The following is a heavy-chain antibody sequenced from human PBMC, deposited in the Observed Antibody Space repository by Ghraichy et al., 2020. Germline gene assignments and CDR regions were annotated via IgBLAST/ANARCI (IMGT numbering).Heavy chain of an antibody. CDR3: GSGAEGGWYDP. D-gene: IGHD1-1*01. J-gene: IGHJ5*02. V-gene: IGHV3-7*01. CDR2: IKQDGSEK. CDR1: GFTFSNYC. Sequence: GGSLRLSCAASGFTFSNYCMNWVRQAPGKGLECVANIKQDGSEKHYVDSVKGRFTISRDNAKNSLFLQMNSLRADDTAVYYCGSGAEGGWYDPWGQGTLVTVCS.